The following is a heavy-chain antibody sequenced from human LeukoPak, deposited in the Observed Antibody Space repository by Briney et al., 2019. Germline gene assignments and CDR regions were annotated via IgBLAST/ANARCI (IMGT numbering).Heavy chain of an antibody. D-gene: IGHD6-13*01. Sequence: SETLSLTCIVSGGSISSSSYYWGWIRQPPGKRLEWIGSIYYSGSTYYNPSLKSRVTISVDTSKNQFSLKLSSVTAADTAVYYCARLSIAAAVYVYWGQGTLVTVSS. J-gene: IGHJ4*02. CDR2: IYYSGST. CDR1: GGSISSSSYY. CDR3: ARLSIAAAVYVY. V-gene: IGHV4-39*01.